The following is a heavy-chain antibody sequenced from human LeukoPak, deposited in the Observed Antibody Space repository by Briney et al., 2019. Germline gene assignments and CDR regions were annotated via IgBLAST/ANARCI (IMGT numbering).Heavy chain of an antibody. CDR3: AKFVGDTAIAPHWYYFDY. Sequence: GGSLRLSCAASGFTFSSYAMSWVRQAPGKGLEWVSAISGSGGSTYYADSVKGRFTISRDNSKNTLFLQMNSLRAEDTAVYYCAKFVGDTAIAPHWYYFDYWGQGTLVTVSS. J-gene: IGHJ4*02. D-gene: IGHD5-18*01. CDR1: GFTFSSYA. CDR2: ISGSGGST. V-gene: IGHV3-23*01.